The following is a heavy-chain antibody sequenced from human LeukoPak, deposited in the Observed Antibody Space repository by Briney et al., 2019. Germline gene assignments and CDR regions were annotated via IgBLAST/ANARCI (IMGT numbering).Heavy chain of an antibody. Sequence: ASVKVSCKASGYTFTSYGISWVRQAPGQGLEWMGWISAYNGNTNYAQKLQGRVTMTTDTSTSTAYMELRSLRSDDTAVYYCAREVGEVGATPTAAPDYWGQGTLVTVSS. CDR1: GYTFTSYG. D-gene: IGHD1-26*01. CDR2: ISAYNGNT. J-gene: IGHJ4*02. CDR3: AREVGEVGATPTAAPDY. V-gene: IGHV1-18*01.